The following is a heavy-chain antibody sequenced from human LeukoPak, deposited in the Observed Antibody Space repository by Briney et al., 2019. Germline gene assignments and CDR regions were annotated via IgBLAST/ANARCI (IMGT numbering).Heavy chain of an antibody. J-gene: IGHJ4*02. CDR2: IKQDGSER. Sequence: PGGSLRLSCAVSGFTFTKYWMTCVRQAPGKGLEWVANIKQDGSERNYVDTVKGRFIISRDNAKNLLYLQMNSLRAEDTAVYYCARENWAPYDWGQGTLVTVSS. V-gene: IGHV3-7*01. CDR3: ARENWAPYD. D-gene: IGHD3-3*01. CDR1: GFTFTKYW.